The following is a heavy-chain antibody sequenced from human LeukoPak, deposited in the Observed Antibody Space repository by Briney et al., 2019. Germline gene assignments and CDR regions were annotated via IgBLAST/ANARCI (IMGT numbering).Heavy chain of an antibody. J-gene: IGHJ6*02. Sequence: GGSLRLSCEAPGLTFDDYAMHCNPHATGMGLVRLPPGSGHGGSTYYADSVKCRFTISRNNSKNSLYLHMNSLRTEDTALYYCAKDAVLRYFDWLTDYYGMDFWGQGTTVTVSS. CDR1: GLTFDDYA. D-gene: IGHD3-9*01. CDR2: GSGHGGST. CDR3: AKDAVLRYFDWLTDYYGMDF. V-gene: IGHV3-43*02.